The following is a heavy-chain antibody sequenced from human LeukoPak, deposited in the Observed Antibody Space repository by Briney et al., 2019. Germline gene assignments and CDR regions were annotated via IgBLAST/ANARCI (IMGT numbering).Heavy chain of an antibody. CDR2: ISSSSGYI. J-gene: IGHJ4*02. Sequence: GGSLRLSCAASGFTFSSYSMNWVRQAPGKGLEWVSSISSSSGYIYYADSVKGRFTVSRDNAKNSLYLQMNSLRAEDTAVYYCARIGRNDFWTDYWGQGTLVTVSS. V-gene: IGHV3-21*01. D-gene: IGHD3-3*01. CDR3: ARIGRNDFWTDY. CDR1: GFTFSSYS.